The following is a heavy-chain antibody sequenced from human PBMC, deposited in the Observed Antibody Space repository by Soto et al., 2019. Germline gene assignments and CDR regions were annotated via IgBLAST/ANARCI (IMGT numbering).Heavy chain of an antibody. D-gene: IGHD6-6*01. CDR3: ARDARQYYYYMDV. V-gene: IGHV3-30*03. CDR2: ISYDGSNK. CDR1: GFTFSSYG. J-gene: IGHJ6*03. Sequence: GGSLRLSCAASGFTFSSYGMHWVRQAPGKGLEWVAVISYDGSNKYYADSVKGRFTISRDNSKNTLYLQMNSLRAEDTAVYYCARDARQYYYYMDVWGKGTTVTVSS.